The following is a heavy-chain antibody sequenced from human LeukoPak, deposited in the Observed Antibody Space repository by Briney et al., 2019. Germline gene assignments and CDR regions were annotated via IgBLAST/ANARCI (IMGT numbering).Heavy chain of an antibody. CDR1: GYSISSGYY. CDR3: ARDDPPDY. Sequence: SETLSLTCTVSGYSISSGYYWGWIRQPPGKGLEWIGYIYYSGSTNYNPSLKSRVTVSVDTSKNQFSLKLSSVTAADTAVYYCARDDPPDYWGQGTLVTVSS. J-gene: IGHJ4*02. V-gene: IGHV4-61*01. CDR2: IYYSGST.